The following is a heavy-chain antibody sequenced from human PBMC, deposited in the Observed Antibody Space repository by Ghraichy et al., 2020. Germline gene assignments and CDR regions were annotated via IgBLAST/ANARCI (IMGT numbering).Heavy chain of an antibody. Sequence: GGSLRLSCAASGFTFSSYAMSWVRQAPGKGLEWVSAISGSGGSTYYADSVKGRFTISRDNSKNTLYLQMNSLRAEDTAVYYCAKVPQTKYCTNGVCYNYYFDYWGQGTLVTVSS. J-gene: IGHJ4*02. CDR2: ISGSGGST. CDR1: GFTFSSYA. D-gene: IGHD2-8*01. V-gene: IGHV3-23*01. CDR3: AKVPQTKYCTNGVCYNYYFDY.